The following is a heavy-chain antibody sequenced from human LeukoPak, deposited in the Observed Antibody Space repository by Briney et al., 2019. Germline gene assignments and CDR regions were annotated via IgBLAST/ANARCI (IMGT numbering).Heavy chain of an antibody. CDR3: ARRFFDQDFFHY. J-gene: IGHJ4*02. D-gene: IGHD3-9*01. CDR2: IHASGST. CDR1: VGSISGYY. V-gene: IGHV4-4*09. Sequence: SETLFLTCSVSVGSISGYYWSWIRLPPGKGLEWIGYIHASGSTHYNSSLKSRVTILLDTSKNQFSLEVISLTAADTAVYYCARRFFDQDFFHYWGEG.